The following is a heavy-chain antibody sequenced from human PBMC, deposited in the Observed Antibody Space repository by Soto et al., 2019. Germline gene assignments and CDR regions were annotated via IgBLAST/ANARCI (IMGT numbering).Heavy chain of an antibody. Sequence: GGSLRLSCAASGFTFSSYAMSWVRQAPGKGLEWVSAISGSGGSTYYADSVKGRFTISRDNSKNTLYLQMNSLRAEDTAVYYCAKEDSLTKDLRFLEWLSNFDYWGQGTLVTVSS. V-gene: IGHV3-23*01. D-gene: IGHD3-3*01. CDR1: GFTFSSYA. J-gene: IGHJ4*02. CDR2: ISGSGGST. CDR3: AKEDSLTKDLRFLEWLSNFDY.